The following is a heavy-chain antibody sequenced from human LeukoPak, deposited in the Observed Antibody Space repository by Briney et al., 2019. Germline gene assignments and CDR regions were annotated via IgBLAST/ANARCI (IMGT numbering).Heavy chain of an antibody. V-gene: IGHV3-30*03. CDR1: GFTFSSYG. Sequence: GGSLRLSCAASGFTFSSYGMHWVRQAPGKGLEWVAVISYDGSNKYYADSVKGRFTISRDNSKNTLYLQMNSLRAEDTAVYYCASYYDSSGYYSSWGQGTLVTVSS. D-gene: IGHD3-22*01. J-gene: IGHJ4*02. CDR3: ASYYDSSGYYSS. CDR2: ISYDGSNK.